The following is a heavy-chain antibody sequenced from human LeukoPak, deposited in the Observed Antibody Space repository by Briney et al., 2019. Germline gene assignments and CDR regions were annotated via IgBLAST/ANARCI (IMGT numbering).Heavy chain of an antibody. CDR3: ARAVAVAGPFDY. Sequence: ASVKVSCKASGYTFTSYAMHWVRQAPGQRLEWMGWINAGSGNTKYSQKFQGRVTITRDTSASTAYMELSSLRSEDTAVYYCARAVAVAGPFDYWGQGTLVTVSS. V-gene: IGHV1-3*01. CDR2: INAGSGNT. D-gene: IGHD6-19*01. J-gene: IGHJ4*02. CDR1: GYTFTSYA.